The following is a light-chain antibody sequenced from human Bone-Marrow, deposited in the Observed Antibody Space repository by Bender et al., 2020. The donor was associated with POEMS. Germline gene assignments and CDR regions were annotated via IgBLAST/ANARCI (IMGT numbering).Light chain of an antibody. Sequence: QPELTQSPSASASLGASVKLTCTLNSGHSSNAVAWHQQQPEKGPRYLMIVNGDGSHKKGDGTPDRFSGSSSGAERYLTISSLQSEDEADYYCQTWGAGIQLFGGGTKLTVL. CDR3: QTWGAGIQL. CDR1: SGHSSNA. CDR2: VNGDGSH. J-gene: IGLJ2*01. V-gene: IGLV4-69*01.